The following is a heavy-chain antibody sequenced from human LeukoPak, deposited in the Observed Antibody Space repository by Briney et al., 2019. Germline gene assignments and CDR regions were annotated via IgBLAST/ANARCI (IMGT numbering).Heavy chain of an antibody. CDR2: MNPNSGNT. CDR1: GGTFSSYA. V-gene: IGHV1-8*02. D-gene: IGHD3-3*01. Sequence: GASVKVSCKASGGTFSSYAISWVRQAPGQGLEWMGWMNPNSGNTGYAQKFQGRVTMTRNTSISTAYMELSSLRSEDTAVYYCARVMGDRAGYDFWSGYYTGSDYWGQGTLVTVSS. CDR3: ARVMGDRAGYDFWSGYYTGSDY. J-gene: IGHJ4*02.